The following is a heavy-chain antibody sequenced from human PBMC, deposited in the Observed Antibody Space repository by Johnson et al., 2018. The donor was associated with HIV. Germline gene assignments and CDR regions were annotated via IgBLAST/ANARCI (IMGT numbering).Heavy chain of an antibody. D-gene: IGHD3-10*01. CDR1: GFTVSSKY. J-gene: IGHJ3*02. CDR2: IYSGGST. CDR3: ARVRNVLLWFGEDIGDAFDI. V-gene: IGHV3-53*01. Sequence: VQLVESGGGLIQPGGSLRLSCAASGFTVSSKYMSWVRQAPGKGLEWVSVIYSGGSTYYADSVKGRFTISRDNSKNTLYLQMNSLRAEDTAVYYCARVRNVLLWFGEDIGDAFDIWGQGTMVTVSS.